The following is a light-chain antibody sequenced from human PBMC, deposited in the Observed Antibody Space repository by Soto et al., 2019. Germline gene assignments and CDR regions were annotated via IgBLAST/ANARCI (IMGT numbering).Light chain of an antibody. J-gene: IGLJ2*01. CDR1: SSNIGAGYG. Sequence: QSALTQPASVSGSPGQSITISCTGTSSNIGAGYGVHWYQQLPGRAPKLLIHNYVNRHSGVPDRFSGSKSGTSASLAITGLQGEDEGDYYCQSYDSNLSGSLFGSGTKLTVL. V-gene: IGLV1-40*01. CDR3: QSYDSNLSGSL. CDR2: NYV.